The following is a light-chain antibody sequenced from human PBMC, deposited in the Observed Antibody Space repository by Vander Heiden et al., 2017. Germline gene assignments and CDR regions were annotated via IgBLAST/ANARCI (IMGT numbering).Light chain of an antibody. CDR2: QDT. CDR3: QAWDSSTVV. CDR1: KLGIRY. J-gene: IGLJ2*01. V-gene: IGLV3-1*01. Sequence: SYEPTQPPAVSVSPGQTATITCSGEKLGIRYASWYQQKPGQSPVLVIFQDTQRPSGIPERFSGSKSGNTATLTISGTQSIDEADYYCQAWDSSTVVFGGGTKL.